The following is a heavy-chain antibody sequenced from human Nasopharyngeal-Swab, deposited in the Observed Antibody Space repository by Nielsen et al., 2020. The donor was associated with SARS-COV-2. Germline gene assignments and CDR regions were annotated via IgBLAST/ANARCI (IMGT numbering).Heavy chain of an antibody. Sequence: SVKVSCKASGGTFSSYAISWVRQAPGQGLEWMGGIIPIFGTANYAQKFQGRVTITADESTSTAYMELSSLRSEDTAVYYCAIVTAMPEGYYYGMDVWGQGTTVTVSS. CDR1: GGTFSSYA. D-gene: IGHD5-18*01. CDR3: AIVTAMPEGYYYGMDV. V-gene: IGHV1-69*13. J-gene: IGHJ6*02. CDR2: IIPIFGTA.